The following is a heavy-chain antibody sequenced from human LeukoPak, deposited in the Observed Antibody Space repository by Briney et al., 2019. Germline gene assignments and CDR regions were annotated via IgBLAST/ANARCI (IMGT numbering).Heavy chain of an antibody. J-gene: IGHJ4*02. V-gene: IGHV3-23*01. CDR1: GFTFSTYA. D-gene: IGHD3-22*01. CDR3: AKRDDSSGYSYDH. CDR2: ISGGGGST. Sequence: GGSLRLSCAASGFTFSTYAMSWVRQAPGKGLEWVSSISGGGGSTYYADSVKGRFTISRDNSKNTLYLQMNSLRAEDTAVYYCAKRDDSSGYSYDHWGQGTLVTVSS.